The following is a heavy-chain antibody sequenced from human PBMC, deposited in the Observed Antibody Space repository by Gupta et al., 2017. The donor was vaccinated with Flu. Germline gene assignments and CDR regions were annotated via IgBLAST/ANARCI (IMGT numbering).Heavy chain of an antibody. D-gene: IGHD4-17*01. CDR1: GYPFISYG. Sequence: QGQLVQSGAEVKKPGASVKVSCEASGYPFISYGVTWVRQAPGQGLEWMGWISPYTDNTNYAQKVQGRVTMTTDTSTSTAYMEVRSLRSDDTAVYYCARMKSDYGDNSADYWGQGTLITVSS. J-gene: IGHJ4*02. CDR2: ISPYTDNT. CDR3: ARMKSDYGDNSADY. V-gene: IGHV1-18*04.